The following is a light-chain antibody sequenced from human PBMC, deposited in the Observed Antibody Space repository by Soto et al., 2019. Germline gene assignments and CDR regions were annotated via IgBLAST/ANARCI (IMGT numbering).Light chain of an antibody. J-gene: IGLJ1*01. CDR2: EGS. CDR3: SSYTATNTLVV. Sequence: QSALTQPASVSGSPGQSITISCTGTYSDVGSYNLVSWYQHHPGKAPKLIIYEGSKRPSGVSNRFSGSKSGITASLTVSGLQAEDEADYYCSSYTATNTLVVFGTGTKLTVL. V-gene: IGLV2-14*02. CDR1: YSDVGSYNL.